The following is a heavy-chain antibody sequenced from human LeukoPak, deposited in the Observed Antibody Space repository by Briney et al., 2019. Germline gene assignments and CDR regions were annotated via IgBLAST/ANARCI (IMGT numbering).Heavy chain of an antibody. Sequence: GGSLRLSCAASGFTFSNFAMHWVRQAPGKGLEYVSAISSNGGSTYYANSVKGRFTISRDNSQNTLYLQMGSLRAEDMAVYYCARGGVVPATTGDYWGQGTLVTVSS. CDR1: GFTFSNFA. J-gene: IGHJ4*02. D-gene: IGHD2-2*01. V-gene: IGHV3-64*01. CDR2: ISSNGGST. CDR3: ARGGVVPATTGDY.